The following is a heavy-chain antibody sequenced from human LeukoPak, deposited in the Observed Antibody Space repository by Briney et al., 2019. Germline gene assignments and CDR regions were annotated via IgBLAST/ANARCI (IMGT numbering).Heavy chain of an antibody. CDR1: GDSINSGTSY. Sequence: SQTLSLTCTVSGDSINSGTSYWSWIRQPAGKGLDWIGRIYTTGNTNYNPSLWRRVTISVDTSKNQFSLKLSSVTAADTAVYYCARDHLANLASRLFDPWGQGTLVTVSS. CDR3: ARDHLANLASRLFDP. J-gene: IGHJ5*02. D-gene: IGHD3-3*01. CDR2: IYTTGNT. V-gene: IGHV4-61*02.